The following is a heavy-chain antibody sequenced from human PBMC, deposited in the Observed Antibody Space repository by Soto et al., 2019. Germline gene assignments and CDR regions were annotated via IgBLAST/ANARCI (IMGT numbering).Heavy chain of an antibody. CDR1: GGSISSGGYF. CDR2: ISHSGSS. V-gene: IGHV4-30-2*01. J-gene: IGHJ4*01. CDR3: ARVPDD. Sequence: QLQLQESGSGLVKPSQTLSLTCAVSGGSISSGGYFWSWIRQPPGKGLEWIGYISHSGSSYYNPALKSRLTISVDRSKHKFSLKLSSVTAAATAVYYCARVPDDWGQGTKVTVSS.